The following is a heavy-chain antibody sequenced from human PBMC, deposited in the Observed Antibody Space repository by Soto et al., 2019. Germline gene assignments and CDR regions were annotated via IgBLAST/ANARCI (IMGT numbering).Heavy chain of an antibody. CDR3: ASHHPLSAAGTFDY. CDR1: GDSIRTYY. Sequence: PSETLSLTCAVSGDSIRTYYWSWIRQPPGKGLEWIAYFYYSGSTIYNPSLESRVTISVDTSKNQFSLEVTSVTAADTAVYYCASHHPLSAAGTFDYWSLGTLVTVSS. CDR2: FYYSGST. D-gene: IGHD6-25*01. V-gene: IGHV4-59*12. J-gene: IGHJ4*02.